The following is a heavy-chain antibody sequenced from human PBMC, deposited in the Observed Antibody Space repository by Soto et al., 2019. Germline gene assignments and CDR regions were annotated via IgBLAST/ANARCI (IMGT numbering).Heavy chain of an antibody. CDR3: AKETAYGDKAYY. J-gene: IGHJ4*02. CDR2: ISYDGSNK. Sequence: QVQLVESGGGVVQPGRSLRLSCAASGFTFSSYGMHWVRQAPGKGLEWVAVISYDGSNKYYADSVKGRFTISRDNSKNTLYLQRNSLRAEDTAVYYCAKETAYGDKAYYWGQGTLVTVSS. D-gene: IGHD4-17*01. V-gene: IGHV3-30*18. CDR1: GFTFSSYG.